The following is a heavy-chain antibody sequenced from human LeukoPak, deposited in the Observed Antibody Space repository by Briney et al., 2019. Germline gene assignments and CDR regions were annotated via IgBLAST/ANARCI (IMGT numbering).Heavy chain of an antibody. J-gene: IGHJ3*01. CDR3: ARDLTDVAGDGLDV. Sequence: PGGSLRLSCTASGFTFSTYEMNWVRQAPGKGLEWVSYIWSSGSPTHYADSVKGRFTISRDNAKNSLYLQMSSLRADDTAVYYCARDLTDVAGDGLDVWGQGTMVTVSS. CDR1: GFTFSTYE. V-gene: IGHV3-48*03. D-gene: IGHD5-12*01. CDR2: IWSSGSPT.